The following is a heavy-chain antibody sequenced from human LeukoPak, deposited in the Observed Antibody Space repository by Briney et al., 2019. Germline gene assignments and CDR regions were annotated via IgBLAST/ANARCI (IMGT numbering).Heavy chain of an antibody. CDR3: ARASVRFLEWLGAPDY. Sequence: ASVKVSCKASGYTFTSYGISWVRQAPGQGLEWMGWISAYNGNTNYAQKLQGRVTMTTDTSTSTAYMELRSLRSDDTAVYYCARASVRFLEWLGAPDYWGQGPLVTVSS. CDR1: GYTFTSYG. J-gene: IGHJ4*02. D-gene: IGHD3-3*01. V-gene: IGHV1-18*01. CDR2: ISAYNGNT.